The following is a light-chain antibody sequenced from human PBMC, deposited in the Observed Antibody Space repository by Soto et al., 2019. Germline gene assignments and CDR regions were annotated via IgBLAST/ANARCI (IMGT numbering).Light chain of an antibody. CDR3: MQGTKLPGT. Sequence: DVVVTQSPLSLPVTLGQPASISCRSSQSLVYSDGNTYLSWFHQRPGQSPRRLIYKVSNRDSGVPDRFSGRWAGTDFTLKISRVEAEDVGVYYCMQGTKLPGTFGQGTKLEIK. J-gene: IGKJ2*01. CDR2: KVS. CDR1: QSLVYSDGNTY. V-gene: IGKV2-30*01.